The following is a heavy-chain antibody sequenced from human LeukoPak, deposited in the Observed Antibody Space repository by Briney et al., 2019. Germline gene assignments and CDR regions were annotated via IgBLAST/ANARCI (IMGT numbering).Heavy chain of an antibody. V-gene: IGHV4-39*01. CDR1: GGSISSSSYY. CDR2: IYYSGST. J-gene: IGHJ5*02. D-gene: IGHD2-2*01. CDR3: VRHPYQVVWLSWLDP. Sequence: PSETLSLTCTVSGGSISSSSYYWGWIRQPPGKGLEWIGSIYYSGSTYYNPSLKSRVTISVDTSKNQFSLKLSSVTAADTAVYYCVRHPYQVVWLSWLDPWGQGTLVTVSS.